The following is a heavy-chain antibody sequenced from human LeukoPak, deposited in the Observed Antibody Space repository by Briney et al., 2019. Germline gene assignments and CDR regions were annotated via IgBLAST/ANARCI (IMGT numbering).Heavy chain of an antibody. Sequence: PSETLSLTCTVSGGSISSYYWSWIRQPPGKGLEWIGYIYYSGSTNYNPPLKSRVTISVDTSKNQFSLKLSSVTAADTAVYYCARGSGEYYYYGMDVWGKGTTVTVSS. V-gene: IGHV4-59*01. CDR1: GGSISSYY. CDR2: IYYSGST. CDR3: ARGSGEYYYYGMDV. J-gene: IGHJ6*04. D-gene: IGHD3-10*01.